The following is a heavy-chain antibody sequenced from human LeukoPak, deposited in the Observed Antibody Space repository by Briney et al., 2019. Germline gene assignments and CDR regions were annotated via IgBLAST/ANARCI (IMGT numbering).Heavy chain of an antibody. Sequence: SETLSLTCTVSGGSISSYYWSWIRQPPGKGLEWIGYIYYSGSTNYNPSLKSRVTISVDTSKNQFSPKLSSVTAADTAVYYCARGSIAGATTLDYWGQGTLVTVSS. J-gene: IGHJ4*02. CDR1: GGSISSYY. V-gene: IGHV4-59*01. D-gene: IGHD1-26*01. CDR3: ARGSIAGATTLDY. CDR2: IYYSGST.